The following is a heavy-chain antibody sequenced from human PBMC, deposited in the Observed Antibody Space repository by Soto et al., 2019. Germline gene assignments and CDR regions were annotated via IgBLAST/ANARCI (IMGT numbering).Heavy chain of an antibody. V-gene: IGHV1-2*04. Sequence: ASVKVSCKASGYTFTGYYMHWVRQAPGQGLEWMGWINPNSGGTNYAQKFQGWVTMTRDTSISTAYMELSRLRSDDTAVYYCARGPGSAYCGGDCYWDWFDPWGQGTLVTV. J-gene: IGHJ5*02. CDR2: INPNSGGT. CDR3: ARGPGSAYCGGDCYWDWFDP. CDR1: GYTFTGYY. D-gene: IGHD2-21*02.